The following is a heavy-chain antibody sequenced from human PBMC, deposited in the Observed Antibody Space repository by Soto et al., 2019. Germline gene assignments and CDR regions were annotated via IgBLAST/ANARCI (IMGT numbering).Heavy chain of an antibody. J-gene: IGHJ6*02. CDR1: WDSFSSNSAA. V-gene: IGHV6-1*01. Sequence: SLTVSVTSAISWDSFSSNSAAWNCIRQSPSRGLEWLGRTYYRSNWYNDYAVSVKSRITINPDTSKNQFSLQLNSVTPEDTAVYYCARHSSGWYGGTYYYCGMDVWGQGTTVTVSS. CDR3: ARHSSGWYGGTYYYCGMDV. CDR2: TYYRSNWYN. D-gene: IGHD6-19*01.